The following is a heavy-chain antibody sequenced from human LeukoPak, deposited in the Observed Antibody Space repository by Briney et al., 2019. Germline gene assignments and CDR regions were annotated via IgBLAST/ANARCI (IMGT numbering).Heavy chain of an antibody. CDR1: RYSVNINDW. Sequence: SDTLSLTCDVYRYSVNINDWWGWIRQPPGKGLEWIGYIYHNGDTYYSPSLKSRITLSVDTSKNQFSLRLTSVTAMDAAVYYCARDTSYWGQGTLVTVSS. J-gene: IGHJ4*02. CDR3: ARDTSY. V-gene: IGHV4-28*03. D-gene: IGHD3-3*01. CDR2: IYHNGDT.